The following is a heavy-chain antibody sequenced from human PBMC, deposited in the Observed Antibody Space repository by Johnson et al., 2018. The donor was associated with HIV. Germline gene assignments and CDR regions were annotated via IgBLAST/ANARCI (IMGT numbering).Heavy chain of an antibody. CDR1: GFTFSSYA. V-gene: IGHV3-23*04. CDR2: ISGSGGST. D-gene: IGHD5-18*01. J-gene: IGHJ3*02. CDR3: ARDRGYGDAFDI. Sequence: EVQLVESGGGLVQPGGSLRLSCAASGFTFSSYAMSWVRQAPGKGLEWVSAISGSGGSTYYADSVKGRFTISRDNAKNSLDLQMNSLRVEDTALYYCARDRGYGDAFDIWGQGTMVTVSS.